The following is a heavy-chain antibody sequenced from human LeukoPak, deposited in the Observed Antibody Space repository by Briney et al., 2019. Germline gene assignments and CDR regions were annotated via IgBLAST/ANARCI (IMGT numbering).Heavy chain of an antibody. D-gene: IGHD3-3*01. Sequence: SETLSLTCAVYGGPFSGYYWSWIRQPPGKGLEWIGEINHSGSTNYNPSLKSRVTISVDTSKNQFSLKLSSVTAADTAVYYCARGRAPYYDFWSGYWYYFDYWGQGTLVTVSS. J-gene: IGHJ4*02. CDR3: ARGRAPYYDFWSGYWYYFDY. CDR2: INHSGST. V-gene: IGHV4-34*01. CDR1: GGPFSGYY.